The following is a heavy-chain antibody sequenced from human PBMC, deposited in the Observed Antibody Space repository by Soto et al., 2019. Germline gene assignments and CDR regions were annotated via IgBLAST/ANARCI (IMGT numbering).Heavy chain of an antibody. CDR1: GASISIGGYY. V-gene: IGHV4-31*03. CDR3: ARYVNVDGPHTLFDS. CDR2: VYFTGST. Sequence: SETLSLTCTVSGASISIGGYYWSWVRQFPGRGLEWIGYVYFTGSTYYSPSLKTRLSMSVDTSKNQFSLHLTSVTAADTAVYYCARYVNVDGPHTLFDSWGQVTLVTVSS. J-gene: IGHJ4*02. D-gene: IGHD3-16*01.